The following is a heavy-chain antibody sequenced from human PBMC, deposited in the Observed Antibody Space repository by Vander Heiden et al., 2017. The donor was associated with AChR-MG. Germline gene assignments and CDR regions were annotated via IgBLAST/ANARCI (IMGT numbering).Heavy chain of an antibody. CDR2: IRSKAYGGTT. Sequence: EVQLVESGGGLVKPGRSLRLSCTASGFTFGDYALSWFRQAPGKGLEWVGFIRSKAYGGTTEYAASVKGRFTISRDDSKSIAYLQMNSLKTEDTAVYYCTLEPVGATTANPDAFDIWGQGTMVTVSS. CDR1: GFTFGDYA. D-gene: IGHD1-26*01. V-gene: IGHV3-49*05. J-gene: IGHJ3*02. CDR3: TLEPVGATTANPDAFDI.